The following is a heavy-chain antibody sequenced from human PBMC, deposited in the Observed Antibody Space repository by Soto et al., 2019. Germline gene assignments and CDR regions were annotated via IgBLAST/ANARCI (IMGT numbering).Heavy chain of an antibody. CDR1: GGSISRYY. V-gene: IGHV4-4*09. Sequence: SETLSLTCTVSGGSISRYYWTWIRQPPGGGLEWIGYISNSGSTNSSPSLKSRVTISIDTSKNQFSLKLTSVTAADTAVYYCARTVSAYFDYWGQGALVTVSS. CDR2: ISNSGST. J-gene: IGHJ4*02. D-gene: IGHD4-4*01. CDR3: ARTVSAYFDY.